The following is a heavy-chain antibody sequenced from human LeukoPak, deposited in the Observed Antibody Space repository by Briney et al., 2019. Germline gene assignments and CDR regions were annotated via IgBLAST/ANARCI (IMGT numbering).Heavy chain of an antibody. CDR1: GYTFTSYG. V-gene: IGHV1-18*01. J-gene: IGHJ6*03. Sequence: ASVKVSCKASGYTFTSYGISWVRQAPGQGLEWMGWISAYNGNTNYAQKLQGRVTMTTDTSTSTAYMELRSLRSDDTAVYYCARAGHIVVVLTSYYMDGWGKGTTVTVSS. CDR2: ISAYNGNT. D-gene: IGHD2-2*01. CDR3: ARAGHIVVVLTSYYMDG.